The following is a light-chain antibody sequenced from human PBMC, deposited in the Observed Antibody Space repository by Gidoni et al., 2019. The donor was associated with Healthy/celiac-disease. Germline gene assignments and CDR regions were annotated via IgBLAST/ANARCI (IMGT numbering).Light chain of an antibody. Sequence: IVMTQSPDSLAVSLGQRATINCKSRQSVLYSSNNKNYLAWYQQKPGQPPKLLISWASTRESGVPDRFSGSGSGTDFTRTISSLQAEDVAVYYCQQYYSTPETFGQGTKVEIK. J-gene: IGKJ1*01. CDR3: QQYYSTPET. V-gene: IGKV4-1*01. CDR1: QSVLYSSNNKNY. CDR2: WAS.